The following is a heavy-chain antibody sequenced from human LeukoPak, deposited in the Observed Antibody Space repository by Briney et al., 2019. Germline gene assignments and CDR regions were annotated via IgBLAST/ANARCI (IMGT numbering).Heavy chain of an antibody. CDR2: MNPNSGNT. V-gene: IGHV1-8*01. CDR1: GYTFTSYD. Sequence: ASVKVSCKASGYTFTSYDINWVRQATGQGLEWMGWMNPNSGNTGYAQKFQGRVTMTRNTSISTAYMELSSLRSEDTAVYYCASGVGTGDFWSGYYLWGQGTLVTVSS. J-gene: IGHJ4*02. CDR3: ASGVGTGDFWSGYYL. D-gene: IGHD3-3*01.